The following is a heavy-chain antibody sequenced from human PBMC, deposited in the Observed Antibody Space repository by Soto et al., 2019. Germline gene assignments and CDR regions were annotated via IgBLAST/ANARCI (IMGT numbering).Heavy chain of an antibody. V-gene: IGHV1-46*01. CDR1: GYTFTSYY. CDR3: ARESITVTTMVDY. D-gene: IGHD4-4*01. J-gene: IGHJ4*02. Sequence: GASVKVSCKASGYTFTSYYMHWVRQAPGQGLEWMGIINPSGGSTSYAQKFQGRVTMTRDTSTSTVCMELSSLRSGDTAVYYCARESITVTTMVDYWGQGTLVTVSS. CDR2: INPSGGST.